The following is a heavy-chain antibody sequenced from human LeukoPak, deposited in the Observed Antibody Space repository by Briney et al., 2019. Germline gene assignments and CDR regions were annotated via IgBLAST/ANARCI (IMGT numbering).Heavy chain of an antibody. J-gene: IGHJ4*02. CDR1: GYSFSNYW. CDR3: AIPPGYCGNDCSFDH. Sequence: GESLKISCEGTGYSFSNYWIGWVRQMPGKGLEWMGIIYPGDYETRYSPSFQGLVTISVDKSISTAYLQWSSLKASDTAMYYCAIPPGYCGNDCSFDHWGQGTLVTVSS. V-gene: IGHV5-51*01. D-gene: IGHD2-21*02. CDR2: IYPGDYET.